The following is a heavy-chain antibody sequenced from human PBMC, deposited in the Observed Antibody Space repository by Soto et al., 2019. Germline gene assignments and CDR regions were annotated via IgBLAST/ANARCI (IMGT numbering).Heavy chain of an antibody. D-gene: IGHD4-17*01. CDR2: IGRGGDT. Sequence: PGGSLRLSCEASGVTFSTSDMHWVRQPTGKSLEWVSAIGRGGDTYYHDPVKGRFTISRENAKSSLYLQMNSLRAGDTAVYYCARELADTVTAAWNFDLWGRGTLVTVSS. J-gene: IGHJ2*01. V-gene: IGHV3-13*01. CDR1: GVTFSTSD. CDR3: ARELADTVTAAWNFDL.